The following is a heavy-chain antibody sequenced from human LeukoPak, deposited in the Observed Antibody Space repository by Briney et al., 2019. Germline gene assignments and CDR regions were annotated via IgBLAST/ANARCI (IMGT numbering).Heavy chain of an antibody. V-gene: IGHV3-66*01. D-gene: IGHD3-22*01. J-gene: IGHJ4*02. CDR3: ARADYDRSGPGY. Sequence: PGGSLRLSCAASGFTVSSNYMSWVRQAPGKGLEWVSVIYSGGSTYYADSVKGRFTISRDNSKNTLYLQMNSLGAEDTAVYYCARADYDRSGPGYWGQGTLVTVSS. CDR2: IYSGGST. CDR1: GFTVSSNY.